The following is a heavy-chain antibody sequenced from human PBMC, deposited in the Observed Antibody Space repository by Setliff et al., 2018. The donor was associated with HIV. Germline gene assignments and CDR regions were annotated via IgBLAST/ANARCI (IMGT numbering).Heavy chain of an antibody. V-gene: IGHV4-61*02. CDR3: STYGGNKWGSFDF. J-gene: IGHJ4*02. D-gene: IGHD7-27*01. CDR1: GGSITSGSYY. CDR2: IYTSGST. Sequence: PSETLSLTCTVSGGSITSGSYYWSWIRQPAGKGLEWIGRIYTSGSTNYNPSLKSRVTIAVDTSKNQFSLKLSSVTAADTAVYYCSTYGGNKWGSFDFWGPGTLVTVSS.